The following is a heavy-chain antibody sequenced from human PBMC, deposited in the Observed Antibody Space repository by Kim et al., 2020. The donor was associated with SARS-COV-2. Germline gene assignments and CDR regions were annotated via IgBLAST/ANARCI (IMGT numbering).Heavy chain of an antibody. J-gene: IGHJ3*01. CDR3: SRPIGEQYPWAFDL. CDR1: GITVVVNY. D-gene: IGHD3-3*01. CDR2: VSAAFST. Sequence: GGSLRLSCAVSGITVVVNYRSWVCQVPGKGLEWVSVVSAAFSTYYADSVKGRFTIARDDSKNKLYLDMSSRRAEDTAVYYCSRPIGEQYPWAFDLWGQGTRDAVSS. V-gene: IGHV3-53*01.